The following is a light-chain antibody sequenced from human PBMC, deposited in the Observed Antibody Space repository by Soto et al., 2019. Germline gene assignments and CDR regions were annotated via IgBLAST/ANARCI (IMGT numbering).Light chain of an antibody. CDR2: EVS. Sequence: QSALTQPASVSGSPGQSITISCTGTSSDVGAYNYVSWYQQHPGKAPKFMIYEVSNRPSGVSNRFSDSKSGNTASLTISGLQAEDEADYYCSSYTGSSTLVFGTGTKVTVL. CDR3: SSYTGSSTLV. CDR1: SSDVGAYNY. J-gene: IGLJ1*01. V-gene: IGLV2-14*01.